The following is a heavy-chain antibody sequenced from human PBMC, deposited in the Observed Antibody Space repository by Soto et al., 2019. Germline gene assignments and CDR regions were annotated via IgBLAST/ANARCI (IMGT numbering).Heavy chain of an antibody. J-gene: IGHJ4*02. CDR3: ARQIDDADTGANLKCYYEA. D-gene: IGHD3-16*01. CDR2: IDPSDSQT. CDR1: GYSFDGYW. Sequence: GESLKLSCKVSGYSFDGYWITRVRQKPGKGLEWMGRIDPSDSQTYYSPSFRGHVTISVTKSITTVFLQWSSLRASDTAMYYGARQIDDADTGANLKCYYEAGGKGTSDTVSS. V-gene: IGHV5-10-1*01.